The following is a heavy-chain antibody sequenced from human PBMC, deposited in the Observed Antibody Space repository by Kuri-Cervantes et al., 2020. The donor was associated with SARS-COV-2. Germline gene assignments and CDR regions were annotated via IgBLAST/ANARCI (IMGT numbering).Heavy chain of an antibody. Sequence: GGSLRLSCAASGFTFSSYAMHWVRQAPGKGLEWVAVISYDGSNKCYADSVKGRFTISRDNSKNTLYLQMNSLRAEDTAVYYCARGVAELRYYGMDVWGQGTTVTVSS. V-gene: IGHV3-30-3*01. J-gene: IGHJ6*02. D-gene: IGHD1-7*01. CDR3: ARGVAELRYYGMDV. CDR1: GFTFSSYA. CDR2: ISYDGSNK.